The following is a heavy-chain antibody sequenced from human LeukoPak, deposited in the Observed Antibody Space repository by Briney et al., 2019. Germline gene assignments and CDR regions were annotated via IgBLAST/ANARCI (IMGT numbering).Heavy chain of an antibody. Sequence: GGSLRLSCAASGFTFSSYSMNWVRQAPGKVLEWVSSISSSSSYIYYADSVKGRFTSTRDNTKNSLYLQMNSLRAEDTAVYYCARDIAAAGTSSYYFDHWSQGTLVTVSS. D-gene: IGHD6-13*01. CDR2: ISSSSSYI. V-gene: IGHV3-21*01. CDR1: GFTFSSYS. CDR3: ARDIAAAGTSSYYFDH. J-gene: IGHJ4*02.